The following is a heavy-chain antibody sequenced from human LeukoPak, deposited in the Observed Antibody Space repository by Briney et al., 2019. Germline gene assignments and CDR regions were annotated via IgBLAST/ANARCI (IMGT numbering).Heavy chain of an antibody. J-gene: IGHJ5*02. Sequence: SETLSLTCTVSGDSISNTIYYWGWIRQPPGKGLEWIGSIYYSGTTYYNPSLKSPVTISIDTSNNQFSLKLSSVTAADTAVYYCARQLRDGRFTPLGQGALVTVSS. CDR3: ARQLRDGRFTP. D-gene: IGHD4-17*01. V-gene: IGHV4-39*01. CDR2: IYYSGTT. CDR1: GDSISNTIYY.